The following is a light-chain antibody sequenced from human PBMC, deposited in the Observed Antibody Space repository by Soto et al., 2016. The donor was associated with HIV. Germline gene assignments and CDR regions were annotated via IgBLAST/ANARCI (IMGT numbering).Light chain of an antibody. Sequence: SYELTQPPSVSAAPGKTATLACGGNNIGRKSVHWYQQKPGQAPVLVVPGNGDRPSGIPERFSGSSSENTATLTISGVEAGDEADYYCQVWDSDSDHFVFGTGTKVTV. CDR1: NIGRKS. V-gene: IGLV3-21*03. CDR3: QVWDSDSDHFV. CDR2: GNG. J-gene: IGLJ1*01.